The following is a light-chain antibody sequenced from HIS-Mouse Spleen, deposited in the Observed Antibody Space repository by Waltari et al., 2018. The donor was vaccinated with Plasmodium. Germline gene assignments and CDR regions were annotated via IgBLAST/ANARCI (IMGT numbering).Light chain of an antibody. V-gene: IGLV2-8*01. CDR3: SSYAGSNNLV. Sequence: QSALTQPPSASGPPGQPVTISCPGTSRQPGSYNSVSWYHQHPGKAPKLMIYTVSKRPRGVPDRFSGSKSGNTASLTVSGLQAEDEADYYCSSYAGSNNLVFGGGTKLTVL. CDR2: TVS. J-gene: IGLJ2*01. CDR1: SRQPGSYNS.